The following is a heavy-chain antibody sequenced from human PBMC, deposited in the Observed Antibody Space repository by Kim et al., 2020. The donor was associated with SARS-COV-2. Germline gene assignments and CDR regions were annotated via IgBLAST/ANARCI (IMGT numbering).Heavy chain of an antibody. Sequence: GGSLRLSCAASGFTFSSYAMHWVRQAPGKGLEWVAVISYDGSNKYYADSVKGRFTISRDNSKNTLYLQMNSLRAEDTAVYYCARDQRWLQKKTRFDAFD. V-gene: IGHV3-30*04. D-gene: IGHD5-12*01. J-gene: IGHJ3*02. CDR1: GFTFSSYA. CDR3: ARDQRWLQKKTRFDAFD. CDR2: ISYDGSNK.